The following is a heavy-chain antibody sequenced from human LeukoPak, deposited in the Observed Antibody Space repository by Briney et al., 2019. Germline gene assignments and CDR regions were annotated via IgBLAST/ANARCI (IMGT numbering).Heavy chain of an antibody. CDR1: GGSISNYY. CDR3: AREKWVGATTVRAFDI. J-gene: IGHJ3*02. V-gene: IGHV4-59*01. Sequence: PSETLSLTCTVSGGSISNYYWSWIRQPPGKGLEWIGDIHYSGSTNYIPSLKSRVTISVDTSKNQFSLKLSSVTAADTAVYYCAREKWVGATTVRAFDIWGQGTMVTVSS. D-gene: IGHD1-26*01. CDR2: IHYSGST.